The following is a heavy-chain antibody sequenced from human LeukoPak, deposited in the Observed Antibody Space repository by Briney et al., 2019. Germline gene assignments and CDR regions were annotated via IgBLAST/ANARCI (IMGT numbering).Heavy chain of an antibody. J-gene: IGHJ6*03. V-gene: IGHV4-59*01. D-gene: IGHD2-15*01. Sequence: SETLSLTCTVSGDSISSYYWTWMRQPPGKGLEWVGYIYNSVTTTYNPSLESRITTSVDASRNQFSLKLSSVTAADTAVYYCARASCSPPNCASLSQYYYYYYYMDVWGKGTTVTVSS. CDR2: IYNSVTT. CDR3: ARASCSPPNCASLSQYYYYYYYMDV. CDR1: GDSISSYY.